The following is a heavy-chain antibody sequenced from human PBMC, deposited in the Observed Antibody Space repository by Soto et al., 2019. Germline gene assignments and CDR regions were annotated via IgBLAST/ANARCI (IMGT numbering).Heavy chain of an antibody. D-gene: IGHD2-2*01. V-gene: IGHV1-18*01. CDR1: GYTFSNYG. CDR2: ISLYSDGT. Sequence: QVQLVQSGGEVKRPGASVKVSCKTSGYTFSNYGITWVRQAPGQPLEWLGWISLYSDGTNYAQKFQGRVSMTTDTSTPTAYMELRSLRSDHTAVYYCARVVPGAEAWFGPWGQGTLVTFSS. J-gene: IGHJ5*02. CDR3: ARVVPGAEAWFGP.